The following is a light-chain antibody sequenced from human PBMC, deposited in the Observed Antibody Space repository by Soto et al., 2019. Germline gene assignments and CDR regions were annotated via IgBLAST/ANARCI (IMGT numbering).Light chain of an antibody. J-gene: IGLJ3*02. Sequence: QSVLTQPPSVSGAPGQTITISCTGSSSNIGADFGVHWYQQLPGAAPKLVIFVNTNRPSGVPDRFSGSKSGTSASLAITGLQADDEADYYCQSYDRSLSGWVFGTGTKLTVL. V-gene: IGLV1-40*01. CDR3: QSYDRSLSGWV. CDR2: VNT. CDR1: SSNIGADFG.